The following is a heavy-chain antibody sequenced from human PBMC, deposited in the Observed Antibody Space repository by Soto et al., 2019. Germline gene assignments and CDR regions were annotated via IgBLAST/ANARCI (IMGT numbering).Heavy chain of an antibody. J-gene: IGHJ4*02. Sequence: QITLNESGPTMVIPTQTLTLTCTFSGFSLTTSGVGVGWIRQPPGKTLEWLALIFWDDDERYSPSLKSRLTITKDTSKNQVVLTMTNMDPEDTATYYCAYRRVVRDVLGAYSFNHWGQGTLVTVSS. D-gene: IGHD3-9*01. CDR3: AYRRVVRDVLGAYSFNH. CDR2: IFWDDDE. V-gene: IGHV2-5*02. CDR1: GFSLTTSGVG.